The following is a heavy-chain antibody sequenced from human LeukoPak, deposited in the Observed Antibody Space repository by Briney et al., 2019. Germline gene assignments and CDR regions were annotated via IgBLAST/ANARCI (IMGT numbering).Heavy chain of an antibody. J-gene: IGHJ6*03. Sequence: TGGSLRLSCSASAFTFSSYAMSWVRQAPGKGLEWVSGISGSGGSTYYADSVKGRFTISRDNSKNTLYLQMNSLRAEDTAVYYCAKDSAFYYIDVWGKGTTVIISS. V-gene: IGHV3-23*01. D-gene: IGHD3-10*01. CDR3: AKDSAFYYIDV. CDR2: ISGSGGST. CDR1: AFTFSSYA.